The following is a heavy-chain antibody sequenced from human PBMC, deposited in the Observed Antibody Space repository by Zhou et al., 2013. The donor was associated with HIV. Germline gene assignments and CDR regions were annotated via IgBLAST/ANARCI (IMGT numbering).Heavy chain of an antibody. Sequence: QVHLVQSGAEVKKPGSSVKVSCKASGGTFSTYAFSWVRQAPGQGLEWVGGIIPILGTPNYAQKFLGRVAISADEPSATAYMELSSLRSEDTAVYYCARGTVTTSPFDPWGPGNPGSPSPQ. V-gene: IGHV1-69*11. D-gene: IGHD4-17*01. CDR1: GGTFSTYA. J-gene: IGHJ5*02. CDR2: IIPILGTP. CDR3: ARGTVTTSPFDP.